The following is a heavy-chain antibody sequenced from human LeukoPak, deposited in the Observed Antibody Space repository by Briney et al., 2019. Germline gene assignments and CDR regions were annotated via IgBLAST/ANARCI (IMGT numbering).Heavy chain of an antibody. CDR3: ARDGSTGYSSGWYWQSYYYYYMDV. J-gene: IGHJ6*03. D-gene: IGHD6-19*01. V-gene: IGHV1-2*02. CDR1: GYTFTSYD. Sequence: ASVKVSCKASGYTFTSYDINWVRQAPGQGLEWMGWINPNSGGTNYAQKFQGRVTMTRDTSISTAYMELSRLRSDDTAVYYCARDGSTGYSSGWYWQSYYYYYMDVWGKGTTVTVSS. CDR2: INPNSGGT.